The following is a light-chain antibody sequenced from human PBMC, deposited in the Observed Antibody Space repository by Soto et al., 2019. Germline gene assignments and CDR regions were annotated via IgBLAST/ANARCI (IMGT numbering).Light chain of an antibody. CDR3: HQYSNWPPCT. J-gene: IGKJ1*01. Sequence: EIVMTQSPATLAVSPGETATLSCRASESLSGNLAWYQQKPGQAPRLLIFRASTRATGVPARFSGRGSGTEFTLTISGLKSEDFAVYYCHQYSNWPPCTFGPGTKVDIK. CDR1: ESLSGN. V-gene: IGKV3-15*01. CDR2: RAS.